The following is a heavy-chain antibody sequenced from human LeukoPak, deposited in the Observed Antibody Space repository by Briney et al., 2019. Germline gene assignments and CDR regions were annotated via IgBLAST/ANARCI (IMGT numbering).Heavy chain of an antibody. CDR1: GFTFRAYA. CDR2: LSAASDT. CDR3: ARELVSLGTGYFDL. J-gene: IGHJ2*01. V-gene: IGHV3-23*01. Sequence: AAGSLSLSCVASGFTFRAYAMSWVRQAPGKGLEWVSLLSAASDTFDADSVKGRFSISRDNSKNTLHVQMDSLRAEDTAIYYCARELVSLGTGYFDLWGRGTLVTVSS. D-gene: IGHD7-27*01.